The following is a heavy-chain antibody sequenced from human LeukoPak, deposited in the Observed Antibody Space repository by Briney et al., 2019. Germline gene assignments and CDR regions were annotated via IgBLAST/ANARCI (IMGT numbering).Heavy chain of an antibody. D-gene: IGHD3-10*01. CDR1: GFTFSSYA. CDR2: VSGSGGST. J-gene: IGHJ4*02. V-gene: IGHV3-23*01. CDR3: AKDLGYYGSGSYFHY. Sequence: PGGSLRLSCAASGFTFSSYAMSWVRQAPGRGVEWVSAVSGSGGSTYYAHSVKGRFTISRDNSKNTLYLQMNSLRAEDTAVYYCAKDLGYYGSGSYFHYWGQGALVTVSS.